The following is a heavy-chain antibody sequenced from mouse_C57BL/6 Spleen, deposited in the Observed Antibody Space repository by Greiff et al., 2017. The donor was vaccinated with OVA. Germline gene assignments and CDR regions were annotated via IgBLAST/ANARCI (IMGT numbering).Heavy chain of an antibody. CDR1: GYTFTDYN. D-gene: IGHD2-1*01. V-gene: IGHV1-18*01. Sequence: VQLQQSGPELVKPGASVKIPCKASGYTFTDYNMDWVKQSHGKSLEWIGDINPNNGGTIYNQKFKGKATLTVDKSSSTAYMELRSLTSEDTAVYYCARVENGNYDYAMDYWGQGTSVTVSS. J-gene: IGHJ4*01. CDR3: ARVENGNYDYAMDY. CDR2: INPNNGGT.